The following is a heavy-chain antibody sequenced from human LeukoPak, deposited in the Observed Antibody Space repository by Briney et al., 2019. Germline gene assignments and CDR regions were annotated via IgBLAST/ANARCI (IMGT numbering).Heavy chain of an antibody. V-gene: IGHV4-59*08. CDR3: ARQSGNYYYYGMDV. J-gene: IGHJ6*02. Sequence: PSETLSLTCTVSGGSISSYYWSWIRQPPGKGLEWIGYIYYSGSTNYNPSLKSRVTISVDTSKNQFSLKLSSATAADTAVYYCARQSGNYYYYGMDVWGQGTTVTVSS. CDR1: GGSISSYY. D-gene: IGHD1-26*01. CDR2: IYYSGST.